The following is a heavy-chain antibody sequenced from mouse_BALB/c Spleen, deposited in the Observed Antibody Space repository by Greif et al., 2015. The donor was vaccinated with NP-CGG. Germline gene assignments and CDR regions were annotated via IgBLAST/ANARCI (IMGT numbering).Heavy chain of an antibody. V-gene: IGHV14-3*02. Sequence: EVQLVESGAELVKPGASVKLSCTASGFNIKDTYMHWVKQRPEQGLEWIGRIDPANGNTKYDPKFQGKATITADTSSNTAYLQLRSLTSEDTAVYYCASGDYDGVGAMDYWGQGTSVTVSS. D-gene: IGHD2-4*01. CDR2: IDPANGNT. CDR1: GFNIKDTY. J-gene: IGHJ4*01. CDR3: ASGDYDGVGAMDY.